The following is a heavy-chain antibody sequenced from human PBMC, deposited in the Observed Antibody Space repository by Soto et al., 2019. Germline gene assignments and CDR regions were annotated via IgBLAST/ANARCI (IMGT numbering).Heavy chain of an antibody. D-gene: IGHD1-26*01. CDR3: AGVVGALGRWLDP. Sequence: QVQLVQSGAEVKKPGASVKVSCKASGYTFTSYGLSWVRRAPGQGLEWMGRISAYNYNTNYAQELQGRVTMTTDTSTSTAYMELRSLSSDDTAVYSGAGVVGALGRWLDPWGQGTLVTVSS. CDR1: GYTFTSYG. V-gene: IGHV1-18*01. J-gene: IGHJ5*02. CDR2: ISAYNYNT.